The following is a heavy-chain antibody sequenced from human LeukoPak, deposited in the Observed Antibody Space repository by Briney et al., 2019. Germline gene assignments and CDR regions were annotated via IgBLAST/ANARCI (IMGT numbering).Heavy chain of an antibody. CDR1: GGTFSSYA. V-gene: IGHV1-69*01. CDR2: IIPIFGTA. Sequence: ASVKVSCKASGGTFSSYAISWVRQAPGQGLEWMGGIIPIFGTANYAQKFQGRVTITADESTSTAYMELSSLRSEDTAGYYCARAARPTSDTSGSYWYYFDCWGQGILVTVSS. J-gene: IGHJ4*02. D-gene: IGHD3-22*01. CDR3: ARAARPTSDTSGSYWYYFDC.